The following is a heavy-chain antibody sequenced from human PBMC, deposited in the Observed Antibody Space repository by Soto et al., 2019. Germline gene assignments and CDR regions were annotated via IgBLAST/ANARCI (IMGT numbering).Heavy chain of an antibody. CDR2: ISSSGTGI. CDR1: GFTFSDYY. V-gene: IGHV3-11*01. Sequence: SLRLSCAASGFTFSDYYMTWIRQAPGKGLEWVSYISSSGTGIYYPDSMKGRFTISRDNAKKSLYLQMSSLRAEDTAVDYCARAYSDAFDIWGQGTMVTVSS. D-gene: IGHD2-15*01. CDR3: ARAYSDAFDI. J-gene: IGHJ3*02.